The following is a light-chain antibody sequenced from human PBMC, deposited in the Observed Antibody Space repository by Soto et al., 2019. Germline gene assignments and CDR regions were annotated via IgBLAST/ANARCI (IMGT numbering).Light chain of an antibody. Sequence: DLQMTQSPSSVSASVGDRVTITCRASQDIGSWLAWYQQKPGKAPKLLIYAASSLQSGVPSRFSGSGSGTGFTLTISSLQPEDFATYYCQQANSFPSTFGGGTKVEIK. J-gene: IGKJ4*01. CDR3: QQANSFPST. V-gene: IGKV1-12*01. CDR1: QDIGSW. CDR2: AAS.